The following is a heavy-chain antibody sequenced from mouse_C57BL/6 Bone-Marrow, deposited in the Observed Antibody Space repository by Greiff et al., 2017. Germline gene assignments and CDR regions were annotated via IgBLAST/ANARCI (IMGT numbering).Heavy chain of an antibody. J-gene: IGHJ2*01. CDR2: IYPGDGYT. CDR1: GYAFSSSW. D-gene: IGHD3-2*02. V-gene: IGHV1-82*01. Sequence: VQLQQSGPELVKPGASVKISCKASGYAFSSSWMNWVKQRPGKGLEWIGRIYPGDGYTNYNGKFKGKATLTADKSSSTAYMQLSSLTSEDSAVYFCARFGSSDFPDYWGQGTTLTVSS. CDR3: ARFGSSDFPDY.